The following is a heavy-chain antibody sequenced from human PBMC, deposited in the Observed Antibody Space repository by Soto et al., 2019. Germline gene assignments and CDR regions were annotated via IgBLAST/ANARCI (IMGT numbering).Heavy chain of an antibody. D-gene: IGHD6-25*01. V-gene: IGHV1-2*02. CDR2: INPNSGGT. CDR1: GYTFIDYC. CDR3: ARDRKGRKGTFRDSSGIDY. Sequence: QVQLVQSGAEVQKPGASVKVSCKASGYTFIDYCMHWVRQAPGQGLEWMGWINPNSGGTNYAQKFQGRVTMARDTSIRTAYMELSRLGSDDTAVYYCARDRKGRKGTFRDSSGIDYWGQGTLVTVSS. J-gene: IGHJ4*02.